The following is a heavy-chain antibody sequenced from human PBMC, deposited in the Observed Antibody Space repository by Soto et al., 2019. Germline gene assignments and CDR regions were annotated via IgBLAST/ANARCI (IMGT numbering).Heavy chain of an antibody. Sequence: GGSLRLSCAASGFTFSNYGMHWVRQAPGKGLEWVAVIWYDGSNKYYADSVKGRFTISRDNSKNTLYLQMNSLRAEDTAVYYCARDPRYCSGGSCYEALIFDYWGQGTLVTVSS. V-gene: IGHV3-33*01. CDR1: GFTFSNYG. CDR3: ARDPRYCSGGSCYEALIFDY. D-gene: IGHD2-15*01. J-gene: IGHJ4*02. CDR2: IWYDGSNK.